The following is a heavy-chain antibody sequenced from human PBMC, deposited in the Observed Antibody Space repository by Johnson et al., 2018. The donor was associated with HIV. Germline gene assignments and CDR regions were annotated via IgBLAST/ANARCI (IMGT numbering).Heavy chain of an antibody. CDR3: ANALGI. J-gene: IGHJ3*02. CDR1: GFTFNSYA. CDR2: ISYDGSNK. V-gene: IGHV3-30*04. Sequence: QVQLVESGGDLVQPGGSLRLSCAVSGFTFNSYALHWVRQAPGKGLEWVAIISYDGSNKYYADSVKGRFTISRDNSKNTVYLQMNSLRTEDTAVYYCANALGIWGQGTMVTVSS.